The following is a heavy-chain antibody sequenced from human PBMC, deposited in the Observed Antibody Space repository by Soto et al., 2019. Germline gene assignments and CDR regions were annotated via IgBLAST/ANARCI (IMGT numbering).Heavy chain of an antibody. D-gene: IGHD3-9*01. CDR1: GYTFTSYA. J-gene: IGHJ6*02. V-gene: IGHV1-3*01. Sequence: ASVKVSCKASGYTFTSYAMHWVRQAPGQRHEWMGWINAGNGNTKYSQKFQGRVTITRDTSASTAYMELSSMRSEDTAVYYCTLLGLLYFDWFSASGLNDYYHYGMYVWTQRTSVTVS. CDR2: INAGNGNT. CDR3: TLLGLLYFDWFSASGLNDYYHYGMYV.